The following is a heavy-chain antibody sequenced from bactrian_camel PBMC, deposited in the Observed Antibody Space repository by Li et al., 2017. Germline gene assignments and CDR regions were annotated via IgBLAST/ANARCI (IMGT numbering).Heavy chain of an antibody. J-gene: IGHJ4*01. CDR3: AAGGGNGAFCYTGERSMDY. CDR1: GNTGDATC. D-gene: IGHD2*01. V-gene: IGHV3S53*01. CDR2: IDTDGST. Sequence: VQLVESGGGSVQAGGSLRLSCAASGNTGDATCMGWFRQSPGKEREGVAAIDTDGSTSYADSVKGRFTISQDNAKNTLYLQMNSLKPEDTAMYYCAAGGGNGAFCYTGERSMDYWGQGTQVTVS.